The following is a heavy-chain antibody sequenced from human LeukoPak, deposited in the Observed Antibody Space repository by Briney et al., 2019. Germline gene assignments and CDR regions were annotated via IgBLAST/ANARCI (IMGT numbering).Heavy chain of an antibody. Sequence: GGSLRLSCAASGFTFSSYAMSWVRQAPGKGLEWVSVLIGSSGSTDYADSVKGRFTISRDNSKNTVFLQMNSLRAEDMAIYYCAKGAYDYIEIGYFDSWGQGTLVTVSS. CDR1: GFTFSSYA. CDR2: LIGSSGST. D-gene: IGHD5-12*01. J-gene: IGHJ4*02. V-gene: IGHV3-23*01. CDR3: AKGAYDYIEIGYFDS.